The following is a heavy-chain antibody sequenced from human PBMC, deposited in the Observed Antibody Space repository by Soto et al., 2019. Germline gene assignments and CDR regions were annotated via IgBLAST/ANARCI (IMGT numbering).Heavy chain of an antibody. D-gene: IGHD3-16*01. CDR3: AKSRTSKGGFDY. CDR2: ISCSGSTI. J-gene: IGHJ4*02. Sequence: GGSLRLSCAASGFTFSSYSMNWVRQAPGKGLEWVSYISCSGSTIYYADSVKGRFTISRDNAKNSLYLQMNSLRAEDTAVYYCAKSRTSKGGFDYWGQGTLVTVSS. CDR1: GFTFSSYS. V-gene: IGHV3-48*01.